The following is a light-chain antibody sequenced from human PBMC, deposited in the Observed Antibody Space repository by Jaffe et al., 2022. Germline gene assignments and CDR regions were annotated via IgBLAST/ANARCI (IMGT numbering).Light chain of an antibody. V-gene: IGKV1-9*01. J-gene: IGKJ4*01. CDR3: QQFNSYPLT. CDR1: QGISSY. Sequence: DIQLTQSPSFLSASVGDRVTITCRASQGISSYLAWNQQKPGKAPKLLIYAASTLQSGVPSRFSGSGSGTEFTLTISSLQPEDFATYYCQQFNSYPLTFGGGTKVEIK. CDR2: AAS.